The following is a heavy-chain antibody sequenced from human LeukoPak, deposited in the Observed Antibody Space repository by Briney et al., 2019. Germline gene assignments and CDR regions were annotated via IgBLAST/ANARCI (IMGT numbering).Heavy chain of an antibody. Sequence: SQTLSLTCTVSGGSISSGSYYWSWIRQPAGKGLEWIGRIYTSGSTNYNPSLKSRVTISVDTSKNQFSLKLSSVTAADTAVYYCARGKRGGWYFDYWGQETLVTVSS. D-gene: IGHD6-19*01. J-gene: IGHJ4*02. CDR2: IYTSGST. V-gene: IGHV4-61*02. CDR1: GGSISSGSYY. CDR3: ARGKRGGWYFDY.